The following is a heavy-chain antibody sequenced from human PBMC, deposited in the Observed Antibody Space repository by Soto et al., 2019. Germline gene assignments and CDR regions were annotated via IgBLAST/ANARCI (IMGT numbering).Heavy chain of an antibody. D-gene: IGHD1-26*01. Sequence: GGSLRLSCAASGFTFSSYAMSWVRQAPGKGLEWVSAISGSGGSTYNADSVKGRFTISRDSSKNTLYLQMSSLRAEDTAVYYCAGHSHKDYWGQGALVTVSS. CDR3: AGHSHKDY. J-gene: IGHJ4*02. CDR1: GFTFSSYA. V-gene: IGHV3-23*01. CDR2: ISGSGGST.